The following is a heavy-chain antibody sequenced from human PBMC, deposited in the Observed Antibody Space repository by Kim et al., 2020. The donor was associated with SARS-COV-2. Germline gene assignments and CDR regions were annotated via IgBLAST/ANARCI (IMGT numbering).Heavy chain of an antibody. CDR2: TYYRSKWYN. V-gene: IGHV6-1*01. D-gene: IGHD1-7*01. CDR3: ARDRVIRLELLYIWFDP. CDR1: GDSVSSNSAA. Sequence: SQTLSLTCAISGDSVSSNSAAWNWIRQSPSRGLEWPGRTYYRSKWYNDYAVAVKSRITINPDTSKNQFSLQLNSVTPEDTTVYDCARDRVIRLELLYIWFDPWCKRTLVTVSS. J-gene: IGHJ5*02.